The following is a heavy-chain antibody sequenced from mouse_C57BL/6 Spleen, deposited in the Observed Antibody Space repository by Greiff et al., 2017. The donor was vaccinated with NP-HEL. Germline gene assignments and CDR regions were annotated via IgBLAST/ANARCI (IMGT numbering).Heavy chain of an antibody. V-gene: IGHV1-69*01. Sequence: QVQLQQPGAELVMPGASVKLSCKASGYTFTSYWMHWVKQRPGQGLEWIGEIDPSDSYTNYNQKFKGKSTLTVDKSSSTAYMQLSSLTSEDSAVYYGARKGYDEGFAYWGQGTLVTVSA. CDR1: GYTFTSYW. D-gene: IGHD2-14*01. J-gene: IGHJ3*01. CDR3: ARKGYDEGFAY. CDR2: IDPSDSYT.